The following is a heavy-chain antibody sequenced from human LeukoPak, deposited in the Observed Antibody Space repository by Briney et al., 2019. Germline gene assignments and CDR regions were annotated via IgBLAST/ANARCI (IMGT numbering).Heavy chain of an antibody. CDR3: AKAGVEFGSGSYAFFDY. CDR1: GFTFSSYS. Sequence: GGSLRLSCAASGFTFSSYSMNWVRQAPGKGLEWVSSISSSSSYIYYADSVKGRFTISRDNAKNSLYLQMNSLRAEDTAVYYCAKAGVEFGSGSYAFFDYWGQGTLVTVSS. J-gene: IGHJ4*02. V-gene: IGHV3-21*04. CDR2: ISSSSSYI. D-gene: IGHD3-10*01.